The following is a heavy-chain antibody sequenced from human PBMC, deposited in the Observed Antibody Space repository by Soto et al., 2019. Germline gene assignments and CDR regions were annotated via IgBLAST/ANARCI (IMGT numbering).Heavy chain of an antibody. J-gene: IGHJ6*02. V-gene: IGHV3-30*18. D-gene: IGHD6-19*01. CDR1: GFTFSSYG. CDR2: ISYDGSNK. Sequence: QVQLVESGGGVVQPGRSLRLSCAASGFTFSSYGMHWVRQAPGKGLEWVAVISYDGSNKYYADSVKGRFTISRDNSKNTLYLQMNSLRAEDTAVYYCAKDRRIAVAGPFAGYYYYGMHVWGQGTTVTVSS. CDR3: AKDRRIAVAGPFAGYYYYGMHV.